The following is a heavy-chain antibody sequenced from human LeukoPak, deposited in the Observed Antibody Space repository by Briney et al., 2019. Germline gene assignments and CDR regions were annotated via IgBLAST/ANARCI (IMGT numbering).Heavy chain of an antibody. J-gene: IGHJ4*02. V-gene: IGHV3-30*04. D-gene: IGHD5-12*01. CDR3: ASGGYSGYENRD. CDR2: ISYDGSNK. Sequence: PGRSLRLSCAASGFTFSSYAMHWVRQAPGKGLEWVAVISYDGSNKYYADSVKGRFTISRGNSKNTLYLQMNSLRAEDTAVYYCASGGYSGYENRDWGQGTLVTVSS. CDR1: GFTFSSYA.